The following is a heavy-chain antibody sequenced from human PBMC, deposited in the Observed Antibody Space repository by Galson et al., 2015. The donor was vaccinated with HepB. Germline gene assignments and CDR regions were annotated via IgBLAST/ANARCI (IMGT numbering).Heavy chain of an antibody. V-gene: IGHV1-69*13. Sequence: SVKVSCKASGGTFSSYAISWVRQAPGQGLEWMGGFIPIFGTANYALKFQGRVTITADESTSTAYMELSSLRSEDTAVYYCARVDTYCSSTSCPNDAFDIWGQGTMVTVSS. CDR3: ARVDTYCSSTSCPNDAFDI. CDR1: GGTFSSYA. D-gene: IGHD2-2*01. CDR2: FIPIFGTA. J-gene: IGHJ3*02.